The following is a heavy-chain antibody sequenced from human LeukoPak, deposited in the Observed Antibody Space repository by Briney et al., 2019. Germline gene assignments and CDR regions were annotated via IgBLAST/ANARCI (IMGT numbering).Heavy chain of an antibody. CDR3: AKPYHHTITDAFDI. D-gene: IGHD2-2*01. V-gene: IGHV3-9*01. CDR1: GFTFDDYT. CDR2: IRWNSGSI. Sequence: GRSLRLSCAASGFTFDDYTMHWVRQAPGRGLEWVLGIRWNSGSIDYADSVKGRFTISRDTAKNSLYLQMNSLRAEETALYYCAKPYHHTITDAFDIWGQGTMDSVP. J-gene: IGHJ3*02.